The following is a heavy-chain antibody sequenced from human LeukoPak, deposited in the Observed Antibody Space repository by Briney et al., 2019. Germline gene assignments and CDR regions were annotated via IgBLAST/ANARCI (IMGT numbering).Heavy chain of an antibody. V-gene: IGHV4-34*01. CDR2: INHSGST. D-gene: IGHD3-10*01. Sequence: SETLSLTCTVSGGSISTFYWSWIRQPPGKGLEWIGEINHSGSTNYNPSLKSRVTISVDTSKNQFSLKLSSVTAADTAVYYCARKLLGFGEPTTYYNMDVWGKGTTVTIS. CDR3: ARKLLGFGEPTTYYNMDV. CDR1: GGSISTFY. J-gene: IGHJ6*03.